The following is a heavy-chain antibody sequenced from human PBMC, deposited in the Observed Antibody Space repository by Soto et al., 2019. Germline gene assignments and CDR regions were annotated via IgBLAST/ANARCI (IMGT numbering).Heavy chain of an antibody. Sequence: QVQLQQWGAGLLKPSETLSLTCAVYGGSFSCYYWTWIRQPPGTGLEWNGEINHRGSTNYNPSLKSRVTLSVDTSKNQFSLKLPSVTAEDTAVYYCARDKITGLFDYWGHGTLVTVSS. CDR3: ARDKITGLFDY. V-gene: IGHV4-34*01. CDR1: GGSFSCYY. D-gene: IGHD2-8*02. J-gene: IGHJ4*01. CDR2: INHRGST.